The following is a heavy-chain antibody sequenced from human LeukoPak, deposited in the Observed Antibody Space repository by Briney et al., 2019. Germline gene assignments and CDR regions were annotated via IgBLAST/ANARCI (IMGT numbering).Heavy chain of an antibody. V-gene: IGHV3-66*02. D-gene: IGHD5-24*01. CDR2: IYSGGSA. CDR1: GFTVSSNY. Sequence: GGSLRLCCAASGFTVSSNYMNWVRQAPGKGLEWVSVIYSGGSAYYADSVKGRFTTSRDNSKNTLYLQMNSLRAEDTAVYYCARDGGSYRDGYNFDCWGQGTLVTVSS. CDR3: ARDGGSYRDGYNFDC. J-gene: IGHJ4*02.